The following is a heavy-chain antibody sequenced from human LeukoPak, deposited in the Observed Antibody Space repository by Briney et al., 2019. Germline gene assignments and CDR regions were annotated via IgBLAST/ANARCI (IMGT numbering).Heavy chain of an antibody. CDR2: ITANGGYT. CDR1: AFSFSKFA. D-gene: IGHD4-17*01. V-gene: IGHV3-23*01. Sequence: PGGSLRLSCAASAFSFSKFALIWVRQAPGKGLEWVSAITANGGYTLYADAVKGRFTVSRDNSKNTLYLQINILRPEDTAMYYCAKDPNGDYIGAFDFWGQGTMVTISS. CDR3: AKDPNGDYIGAFDF. J-gene: IGHJ3*01.